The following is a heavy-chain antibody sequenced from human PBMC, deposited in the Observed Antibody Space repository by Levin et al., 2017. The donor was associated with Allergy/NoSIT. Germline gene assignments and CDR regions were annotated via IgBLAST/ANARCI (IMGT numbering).Heavy chain of an antibody. J-gene: IGHJ4*02. D-gene: IGHD2-15*01. CDR3: ARAKGYCSGGSCYSNYFDY. CDR1: GGTFSSYA. CDR2: IIPIFGTA. V-gene: IGHV1-69*06. Sequence: AASVKVSCKASGGTFSSYAISWVRQAPGQGLEWMGGIIPIFGTANYAQKFQGRVTITADKSTSTAYMELSSLRSEDTAVYYCARAKGYCSGGSCYSNYFDYWGQGTLVTVSS.